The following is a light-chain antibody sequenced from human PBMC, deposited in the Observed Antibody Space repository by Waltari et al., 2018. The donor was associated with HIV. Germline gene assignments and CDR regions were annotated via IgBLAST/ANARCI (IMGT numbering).Light chain of an antibody. CDR2: CAS. V-gene: IGKV4-1*01. CDR1: QLVLYGSNNKNY. J-gene: IGKJ4*01. CDR3: QQYYSTPPLT. Sequence: DIVMTQSLDSLAVSLGEMATINCEASQLVLYGSNNKNYLGWYQPKPGQPTKLLIYCASTRESGVPDGFSGSGSGTDFTLIISSLQAEDVAVYYCQQYYSTPPLTFGGGTKVEIK.